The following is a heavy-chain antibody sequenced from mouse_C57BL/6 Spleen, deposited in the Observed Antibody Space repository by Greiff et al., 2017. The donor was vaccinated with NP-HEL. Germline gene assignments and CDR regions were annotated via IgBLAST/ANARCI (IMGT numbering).Heavy chain of an antibody. CDR2: FHPYNDDT. D-gene: IGHD2-5*01. Sequence: QVHVKQSGAELVKPGASVKMSCKASGYTFTTYPIEWMKQNHGKSLEWIGNFHPYNDDTKYNEKFKGKATLTVEKSSSTVYLELSRLTSDDSAVYYCARRDYSNSTFDYWGQGTTLTVSS. CDR3: ARRDYSNSTFDY. V-gene: IGHV1-47*01. CDR1: GYTFTTYP. J-gene: IGHJ2*01.